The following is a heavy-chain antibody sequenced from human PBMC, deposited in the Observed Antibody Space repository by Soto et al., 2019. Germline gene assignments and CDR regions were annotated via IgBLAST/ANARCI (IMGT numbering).Heavy chain of an antibody. D-gene: IGHD2-2*01. CDR1: GFTLSSYA. CDR2: ISYDGSNK. V-gene: IGHV3-30-3*01. CDR3: ARETVPDY. J-gene: IGHJ4*02. Sequence: SLRLSCAASGFTLSSYAMHWVRQAPGKGLEWVAVISYDGSNKYYADSVKGRFTISRDNSKNTLYLQMNSLRAEDTAVYYCARETVPDYWGQGTLVTVSS.